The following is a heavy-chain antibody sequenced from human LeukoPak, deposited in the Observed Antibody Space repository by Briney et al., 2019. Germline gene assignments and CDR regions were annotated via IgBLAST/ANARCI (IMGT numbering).Heavy chain of an antibody. Sequence: PGGSLRLSCAASGFIFSSFAMSWVRQAPGKGLDWVSGISGGSENAYYADSVKGRFTISRDNSKNTLDLHMTSLTADDTAVYYCVNMQLVKGVFEIWGQGTRVTVSS. D-gene: IGHD6-13*01. J-gene: IGHJ3*02. CDR2: ISGGSENA. CDR3: VNMQLVKGVFEI. CDR1: GFIFSSFA. V-gene: IGHV3-23*01.